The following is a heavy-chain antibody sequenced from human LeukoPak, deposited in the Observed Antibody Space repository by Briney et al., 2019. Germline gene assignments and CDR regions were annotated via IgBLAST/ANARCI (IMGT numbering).Heavy chain of an antibody. D-gene: IGHD2/OR15-2a*01. CDR3: AAGIIDAFDI. Sequence: GESLQISCQGSGYIFNSYWIGWVRQLPGKGLEWMGIIYPGDSDTRYSPSFQGQVTISADKSISTAYLQWSSLKASDTAMYYCAAGIIDAFDIWGQGTMVTVSS. V-gene: IGHV5-51*01. CDR2: IYPGDSDT. J-gene: IGHJ3*02. CDR1: GYIFNSYW.